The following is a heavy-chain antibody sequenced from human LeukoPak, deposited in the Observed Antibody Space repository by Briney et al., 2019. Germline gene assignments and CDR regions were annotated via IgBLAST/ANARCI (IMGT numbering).Heavy chain of an antibody. J-gene: IGHJ4*02. V-gene: IGHV4-61*02. Sequence: TLSLTCTVSGGSISSGSYYWSWIRQPAGKGLEWIGRIYTSGSTNYNPSLKSRVTISVDTSKNQFSLRLSSVTAAETAGYYWARAPYYYGSGSYGEDYWGQGTLVTVSS. D-gene: IGHD3-10*01. CDR1: GGSISSGSYY. CDR2: IYTSGST. CDR3: ARAPYYYGSGSYGEDY.